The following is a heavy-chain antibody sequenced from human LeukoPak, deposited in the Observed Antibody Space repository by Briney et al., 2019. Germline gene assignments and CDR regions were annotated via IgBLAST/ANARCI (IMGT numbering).Heavy chain of an antibody. V-gene: IGHV1-46*01. CDR2: INPSGGST. CDR1: GYTFTSYY. J-gene: IGHJ4*02. Sequence: ASVTVSCKASGYTFTSYYMHWVRQAPGQGLEWMGIINPSGGSTSYAQKFQGRVTMTRDTSTSTVYMELSSLRSEDTAVYYCARDQGYYDSSGYPLDYWGQGTLVTVSS. D-gene: IGHD3-22*01. CDR3: ARDQGYYDSSGYPLDY.